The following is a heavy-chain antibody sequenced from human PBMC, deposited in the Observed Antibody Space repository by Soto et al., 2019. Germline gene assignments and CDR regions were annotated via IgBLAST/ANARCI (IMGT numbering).Heavy chain of an antibody. D-gene: IGHD3-10*01. J-gene: IGHJ4*02. V-gene: IGHV4-39*01. CDR2: IYYSGST. CDR3: ARRGITMVRSFDY. Sequence: PSETLSLTCTVSGGSISSSSYYWGWIRQPPGKGLEWIGSIYYSGSTYYNPSLKSRVTISVDTSKNQFSLKLSSVTAADTAVYYCARRGITMVRSFDYWGQGTLVTVSS. CDR1: GGSISSSSYY.